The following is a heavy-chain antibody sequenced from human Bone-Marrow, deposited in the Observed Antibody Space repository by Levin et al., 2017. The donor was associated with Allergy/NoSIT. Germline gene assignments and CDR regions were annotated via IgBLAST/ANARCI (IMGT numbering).Heavy chain of an antibody. Sequence: QPGESLKISCAASGFTFDDYAMHWVRQAPGKGLEWVSGISWNSVGIGYADSVKGRFTISRDNAQNSLYLQMNSLRAEDTALYYCAKDSNMYGHATLDYWGQGALVTVSS. CDR1: GFTFDDYA. J-gene: IGHJ4*02. V-gene: IGHV3-9*01. CDR2: ISWNSVGI. CDR3: AKDSNMYGHATLDY. D-gene: IGHD4-11*01.